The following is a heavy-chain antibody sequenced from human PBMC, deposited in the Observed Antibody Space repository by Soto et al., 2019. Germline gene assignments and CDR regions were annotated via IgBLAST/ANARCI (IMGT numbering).Heavy chain of an antibody. D-gene: IGHD6-13*01. CDR3: ARGTGIAALYYFDY. Sequence: SETLSLTCAVYGGSFSGYYWSWIRQPPGKGLEWIGEINHSGSTNYNPSLKSRVTISVDTSKNQFSLKLSSVTAADTAVYYCARGTGIAALYYFDYWGQGTLVTVS. J-gene: IGHJ4*02. V-gene: IGHV4-34*01. CDR1: GGSFSGYY. CDR2: INHSGST.